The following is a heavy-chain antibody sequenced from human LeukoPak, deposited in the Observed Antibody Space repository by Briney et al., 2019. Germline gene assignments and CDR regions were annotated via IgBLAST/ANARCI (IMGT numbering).Heavy chain of an antibody. CDR2: IDPGDSDT. J-gene: IGHJ4*02. CDR3: ARQGPSYYDYSDY. Sequence: GESLQISCKGSGSSFTSYWIGWVRPMPGKGLKWMGIIDPGDSDTRYSPSFQGQVTISADKSISTAYLQWSSLKASDTAMYYCARQGPSYYDYSDYWGQGTLVTVSS. V-gene: IGHV5-51*01. D-gene: IGHD3-22*01. CDR1: GSSFTSYW.